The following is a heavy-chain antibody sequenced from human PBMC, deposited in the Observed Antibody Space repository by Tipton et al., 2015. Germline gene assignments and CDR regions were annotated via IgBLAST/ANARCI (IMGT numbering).Heavy chain of an antibody. CDR1: GDSIRSDGYY. J-gene: IGHJ4*02. CDR3: ARDAYNSNFFDY. D-gene: IGHD5-24*01. V-gene: IGHV4-31*02. Sequence: LRLSCTVSGDSIRSDGYYWSWIRQHPGKDLEWIGCIHYGGSTYYNPSLRGRATISVDTFENQFSLKLTSLTAADTAVYYCARDAYNSNFFDYWGQGTLVTVSS. CDR2: IHYGGST.